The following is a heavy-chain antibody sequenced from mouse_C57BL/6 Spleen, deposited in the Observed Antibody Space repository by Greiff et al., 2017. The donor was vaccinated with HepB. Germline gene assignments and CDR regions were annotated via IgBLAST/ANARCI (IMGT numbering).Heavy chain of an antibody. CDR1: GFNIKDDY. Sequence: VQLQQSGAELVRPGASVKLSCTASGFNIKDDYMHWVKQRPEQGLEWIGWIDPENGDTEYASKFQGKATITADTSSNTAYLQLSSLTSEDTAVYYCTTRRNYYGSSYPAWFAYWGQGTLVTVSA. J-gene: IGHJ3*01. CDR2: IDPENGDT. D-gene: IGHD1-1*01. CDR3: TTRRNYYGSSYPAWFAY. V-gene: IGHV14-4*01.